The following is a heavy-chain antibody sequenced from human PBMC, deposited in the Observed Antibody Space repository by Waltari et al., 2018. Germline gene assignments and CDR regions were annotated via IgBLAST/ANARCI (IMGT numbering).Heavy chain of an antibody. J-gene: IGHJ4*02. CDR2: VKQDGGEQ. Sequence: EVQLVESGGGLVQPGGSLRLSCEASGFIFSANWMAWVRRAPGTGLEWVAGVKQDGGEQYDVDSGKGRFTISRDNAKNSLYLQMNGLRAEDTAVYYCARSAFWTFDYWGQGTLVTVSS. CDR1: GFIFSANW. D-gene: IGHD3-3*01. V-gene: IGHV3-7*01. CDR3: ARSAFWTFDY.